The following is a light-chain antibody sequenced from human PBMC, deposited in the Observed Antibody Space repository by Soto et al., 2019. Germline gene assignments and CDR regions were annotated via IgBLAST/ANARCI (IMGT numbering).Light chain of an antibody. CDR1: NIGSYNY. Sequence: QSVLTQPASVSGSPGQSITISCTGTNIGSYNYVSWYQQHPGKAPKLMIYEVSNRPSGVSNRFSGSKSGNTASLTISALQTEDEADYLCCSYTTSSTLWVFGGGTQLTVL. V-gene: IGLV2-14*01. CDR3: CSYTTSSTLWV. CDR2: EVS. J-gene: IGLJ3*02.